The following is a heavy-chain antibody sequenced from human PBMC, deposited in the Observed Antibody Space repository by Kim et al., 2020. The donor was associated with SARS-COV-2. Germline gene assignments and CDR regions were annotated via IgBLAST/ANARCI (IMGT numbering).Heavy chain of an antibody. CDR3: ARQSTIFWGSSRTDWFDP. V-gene: IGHV4-39*01. Sequence: SETLSLTCTVSGGSISSSSYYWGWIRQPPGKGLEWIGSIYYSGSTYYNPSLKSRVTISVDTSKNQFSLKLSSVTAADTAVYYCARQSTIFWGSSRTDWFDPWGQGTLVTVSS. CDR1: GGSISSSSYY. D-gene: IGHD3-9*01. J-gene: IGHJ5*02. CDR2: IYYSGST.